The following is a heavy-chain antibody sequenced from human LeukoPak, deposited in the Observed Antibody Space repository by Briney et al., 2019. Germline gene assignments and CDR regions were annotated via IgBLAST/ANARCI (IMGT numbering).Heavy chain of an antibody. J-gene: IGHJ4*02. V-gene: IGHV4-39*07. CDR1: GGSISSSSYY. CDR3: ARSLGGGRDGYNAKGELFDY. Sequence: SETLSLTCTVSGGSISSSSYYWGWIRQPPGKGLEWIGSIYYSGSTYYNPSLKSRVTISVDTSKNQFSLKLSSVTAADTAVYYCARSLGGGRDGYNAKGELFDYWGQGTLVTVSS. D-gene: IGHD5-24*01. CDR2: IYYSGST.